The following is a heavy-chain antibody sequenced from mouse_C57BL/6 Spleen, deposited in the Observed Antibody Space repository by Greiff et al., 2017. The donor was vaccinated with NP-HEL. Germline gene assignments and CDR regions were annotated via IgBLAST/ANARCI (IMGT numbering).Heavy chain of an antibody. CDR2: IDPSDSET. J-gene: IGHJ3*01. D-gene: IGHD2-1*01. Sequence: QVQLKQPGAELVRPGSSVKLSCKASGYTFPSYWMHWVKQRPIQGLEWIGNIDPSDSETHYNQKFKDKATLTVDKSSSTAYMQLSSLTSEDSAVYYCAREGVYGNYPSWFAYWGKGTLVTVSA. CDR1: GYTFPSYW. CDR3: AREGVYGNYPSWFAY. V-gene: IGHV1-52*01.